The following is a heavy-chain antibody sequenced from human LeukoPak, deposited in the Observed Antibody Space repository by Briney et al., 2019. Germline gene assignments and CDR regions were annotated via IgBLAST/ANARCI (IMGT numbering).Heavy chain of an antibody. CDR2: ISDNGDDT. V-gene: IGHV3-23*01. CDR1: GFTFSSYA. D-gene: IGHD4-11*01. CDR3: AKGYYGNYVAVDY. Sequence: PGGSLRLSCAASGFTFSSYAMIWVRQAPGKGLDWVSSISDNGDDTYCADSVKGRFTISRDKSTNTLYLQMNSLRADDTAVYYCAKGYYGNYVAVDYWGQGTLVTVSS. J-gene: IGHJ4*02.